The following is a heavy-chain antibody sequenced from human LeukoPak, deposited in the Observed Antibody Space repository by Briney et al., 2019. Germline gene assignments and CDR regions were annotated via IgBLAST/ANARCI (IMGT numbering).Heavy chain of an antibody. CDR2: ISYDGSNK. CDR3: ARDDYSDYKAFDI. Sequence: GRSLRLSCAASGFTFSSYAMHWVRQAPGKGLGWVAVISYDGSNKYYADSVKGRFTISRDNSKNTLYLQMNSLRAEDTAVYYCARDDYSDYKAFDIWGQGTMVTVSS. D-gene: IGHD4-11*01. J-gene: IGHJ3*02. CDR1: GFTFSSYA. V-gene: IGHV3-30-3*01.